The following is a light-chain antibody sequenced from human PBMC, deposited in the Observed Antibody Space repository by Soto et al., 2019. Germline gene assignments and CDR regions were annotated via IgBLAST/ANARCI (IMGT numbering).Light chain of an antibody. CDR2: EVS. CDR1: SSDVGGYNY. J-gene: IGLJ3*02. V-gene: IGLV2-14*01. Sequence: QSALPQPASVSGSPGPSITISCTGTSSDVGGYNYVSWYQQHPAKAPKLMIYEVSNRPSGVSHRFSGSKSGNTASLTISGLQAEGEADYYCFSYTTSSTLVFGGGTKVTVL. CDR3: FSYTTSSTLV.